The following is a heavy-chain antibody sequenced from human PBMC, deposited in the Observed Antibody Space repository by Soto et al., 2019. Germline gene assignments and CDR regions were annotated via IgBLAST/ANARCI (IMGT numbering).Heavy chain of an antibody. J-gene: IGHJ4*02. Sequence: EVQLLESGGALVQPGGSLSLSCAASGLTFSNYAMTWVRQAPGKGWEWVSAISGSGGTTYYADSVKGRFTISRDNSKNTLYLQMNSLRVEDTALYYCAKDGGGLAAAAVRPLGASDCWGQGTLVTVSS. CDR3: AKDGGGLAAAAVRPLGASDC. CDR2: ISGSGGTT. CDR1: GLTFSNYA. V-gene: IGHV3-23*01. D-gene: IGHD6-13*01.